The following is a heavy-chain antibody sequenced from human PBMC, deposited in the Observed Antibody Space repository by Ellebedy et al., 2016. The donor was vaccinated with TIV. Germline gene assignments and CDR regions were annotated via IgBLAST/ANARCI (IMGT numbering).Heavy chain of an antibody. CDR3: AREKRDYGDPYYFDY. J-gene: IGHJ4*02. CDR2: ISYDGSNK. CDR1: GFTFSSYA. V-gene: IGHV3-30*04. D-gene: IGHD4-17*01. Sequence: GESLKISXAASGFTFSSYAMHWVRQAPGKGLEWVAVISYDGSNKYYADSVKGRFTISRDNSKNTLYLQMNSLRAEDTAVYYCAREKRDYGDPYYFDYWGQGTLVTVSS.